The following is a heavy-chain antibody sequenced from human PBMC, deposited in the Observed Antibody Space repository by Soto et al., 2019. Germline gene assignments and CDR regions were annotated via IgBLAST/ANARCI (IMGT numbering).Heavy chain of an antibody. D-gene: IGHD1-26*01. CDR3: ARVLMGAGEQDDY. CDR2: IYSGGST. J-gene: IGHJ4*02. Sequence: EVQLVESGGGLVQPGGSLRLSCAASGFTVSSNYMSWVRQAPGKGLEWVSVIYSGGSTYYADSVKGRFTISRHNSKNTRYLQMNSLRAEDTAVYYCARVLMGAGEQDDYWGQGTLVTVSS. CDR1: GFTVSSNY. V-gene: IGHV3-53*04.